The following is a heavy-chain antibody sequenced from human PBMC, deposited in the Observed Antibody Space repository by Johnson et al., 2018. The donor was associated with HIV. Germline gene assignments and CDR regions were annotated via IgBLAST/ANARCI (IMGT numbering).Heavy chain of an antibody. V-gene: IGHV3-13*01. CDR1: GFMFSNYD. J-gene: IGHJ3*02. CDR2: IGVAGDA. Sequence: VQLVESGGGLVQPGGSLRLSCAASGFMFSNYDMHWVRQAPGKGLEWVSAIGVAGDAYYSGALKGRFTISRDNTNNTLYLHMNSLRAEDTAVYSCARNSRNDAFDIWGQGTMVTVSS. D-gene: IGHD2/OR15-2a*01. CDR3: ARNSRNDAFDI.